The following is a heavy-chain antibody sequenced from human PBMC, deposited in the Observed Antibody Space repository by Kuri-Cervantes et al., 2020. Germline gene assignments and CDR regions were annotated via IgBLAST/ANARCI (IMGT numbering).Heavy chain of an antibody. Sequence: GGSLRLSCAASRFTFSIYDMNWVRQAPGKGLEWVSSISSRSNYIYYADSVKGRFTISRDNAKNSLYLQMNSLRAEDTAVYYCARGDAFDMWGQGTMVTVSS. CDR2: ISSRSNYI. J-gene: IGHJ3*02. V-gene: IGHV3-21*01. CDR3: ARGDAFDM. CDR1: RFTFSIYD.